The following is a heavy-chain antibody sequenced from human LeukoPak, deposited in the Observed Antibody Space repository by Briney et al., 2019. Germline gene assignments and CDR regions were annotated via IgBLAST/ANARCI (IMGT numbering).Heavy chain of an antibody. Sequence: SQTLSLTCAISGDSVSSNSAAWNWIGQSPSRGLEWLGRTYYRSKWYNDYAVSVKGRITINPDTSKNQFSLQLNSVTPEDTAVYYCARDSPYYDYVWGTTAGGFDYWGQGTLVTVSS. J-gene: IGHJ4*02. V-gene: IGHV6-1*01. D-gene: IGHD3-16*01. CDR1: GDSVSSNSAA. CDR2: TYYRSKWYN. CDR3: ARDSPYYDYVWGTTAGGFDY.